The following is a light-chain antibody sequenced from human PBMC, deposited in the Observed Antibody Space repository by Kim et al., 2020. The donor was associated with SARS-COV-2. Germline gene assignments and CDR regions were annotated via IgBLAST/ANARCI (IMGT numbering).Light chain of an antibody. Sequence: GQTVRITCHGDSLRNYYASWYQQKPRQAPVLVIYGKNNRPSGIPDRFSCSNSGNTASLTITGAQAEDEADYYCKSRDTSDDHLGVFGGGTQLTVL. CDR2: GKN. CDR1: SLRNYY. J-gene: IGLJ3*02. V-gene: IGLV3-19*01. CDR3: KSRDTSDDHLGV.